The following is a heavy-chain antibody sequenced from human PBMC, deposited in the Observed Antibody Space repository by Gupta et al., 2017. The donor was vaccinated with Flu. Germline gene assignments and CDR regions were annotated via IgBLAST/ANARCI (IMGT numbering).Heavy chain of an antibody. V-gene: IGHV1-8*01. D-gene: IGHD1-1*01. CDR3: ASGGEGTDF. Sequence: DINWVRQASGQGFEWMGWVNPNSGNTGYAQRFQGRVTMTSDTSISTAYMELTSLTSEDTAVYYCASGGEGTDFWGQGTLVTVSS. J-gene: IGHJ4*02. CDR1: D. CDR2: VNPNSGNT.